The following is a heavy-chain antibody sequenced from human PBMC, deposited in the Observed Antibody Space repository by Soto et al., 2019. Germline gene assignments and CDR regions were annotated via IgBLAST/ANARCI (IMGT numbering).Heavy chain of an antibody. V-gene: IGHV1-69*01. CDR3: ARVYPGGYYYDSSGLVDY. D-gene: IGHD3-22*01. CDR1: GGTFSSYA. CDR2: IIPIFGTA. J-gene: IGHJ4*02. Sequence: VKVSCKASGGTFSSYAISWVRQAPGQGLEWMGGIIPIFGTANYAQKFQGRVTITADESTSTAYMELSSLRSEDTAVYYCARVYPGGYYYDSSGLVDYWGQGTLVTVSS.